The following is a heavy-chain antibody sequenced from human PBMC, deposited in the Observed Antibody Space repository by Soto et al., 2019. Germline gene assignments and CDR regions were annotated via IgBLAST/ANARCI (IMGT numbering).Heavy chain of an antibody. Sequence: SETLSLTCPVDGGSFSGYYLSWLRQPPGKGLEWIGEINHSGSTNYNPSLKSRVTISVDTSKNQFSLKVTSVTAADTAVYYCATANWSHHYFDPWGQGTLVTVSS. D-gene: IGHD1-1*01. CDR2: INHSGST. CDR1: GGSFSGYY. CDR3: ATANWSHHYFDP. V-gene: IGHV4-34*01. J-gene: IGHJ5*02.